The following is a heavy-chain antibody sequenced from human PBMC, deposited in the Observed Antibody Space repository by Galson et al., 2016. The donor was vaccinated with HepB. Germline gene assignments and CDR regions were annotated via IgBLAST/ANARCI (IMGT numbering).Heavy chain of an antibody. CDR2: MTDSGGST. Sequence: SLRLSCAASGFTFRSYAMSWVRQAPGKGLEWVSTMTDSGGSTYYADSVKGRFTISRDNSKNTLFLQMNSLRVEDTAMYYCAKRTSHDYGALLDYWGQGTLATVSS. V-gene: IGHV3-23*01. CDR1: GFTFRSYA. J-gene: IGHJ4*02. CDR3: AKRTSHDYGALLDY. D-gene: IGHD4-17*01.